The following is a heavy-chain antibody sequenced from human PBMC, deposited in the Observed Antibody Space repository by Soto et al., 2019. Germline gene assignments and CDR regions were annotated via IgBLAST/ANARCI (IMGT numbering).Heavy chain of an antibody. D-gene: IGHD3-9*01. V-gene: IGHV3-13*01. CDR1: GFTLSSYD. CDR3: TRKTPPTGMEV. CDR2: IGSGGDT. J-gene: IGHJ6*02. Sequence: EVQLVESGGGLVQPGGSLRLSCAASGFTLSSYDIHWVRQATGEGLAWVSGIGSGGDTHYADSVKGRFIISREDGKNSLYLQRNNLRVGDTDVYYCTRKTPPTGMEVWGQGATVTVSS.